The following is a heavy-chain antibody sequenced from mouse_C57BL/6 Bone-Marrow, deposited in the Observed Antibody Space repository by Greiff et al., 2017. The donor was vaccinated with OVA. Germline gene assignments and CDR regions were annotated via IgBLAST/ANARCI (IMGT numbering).Heavy chain of an antibody. CDR3: ARLGITTDYFDY. CDR2: IYPGDGDT. J-gene: IGHJ2*01. V-gene: IGHV1-82*01. CDR1: GYAFSSSW. Sequence: LVESGPELVKPGASVKISCKASGYAFSSSWMNWVKQRPGKGLEWIGRIYPGDGDTNYNGKFKGKATLTADKSSSTAYMQLSSLTSEDSAVYFCARLGITTDYFDYWGQGTTLTVSS. D-gene: IGHD1-1*01.